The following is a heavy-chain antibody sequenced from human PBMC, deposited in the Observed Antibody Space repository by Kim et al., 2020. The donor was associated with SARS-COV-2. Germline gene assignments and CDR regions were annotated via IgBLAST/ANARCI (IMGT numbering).Heavy chain of an antibody. J-gene: IGHJ3*02. CDR3: ARKTDGSGTYYWADAFD. CDR1: GFTFSTYS. Sequence: GGSLRLSCAAFGFTFSTYSVNWVRQAPGKGLEWVSFISTSSSYIYYTDSVKGRFTISRDDAKNSLYLQMNSLRAEDTAVYYCARKTDGSGTYYWADAFD. D-gene: IGHD1-26*01. V-gene: IGHV3-21*01. CDR2: ISTSSSYI.